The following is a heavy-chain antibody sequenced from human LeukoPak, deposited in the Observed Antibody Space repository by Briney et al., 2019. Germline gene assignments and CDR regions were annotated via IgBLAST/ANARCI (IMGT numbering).Heavy chain of an antibody. J-gene: IGHJ4*02. CDR3: ASLAVAGSPGY. CDR1: GGSFSGYY. Sequence: SETLSLTCAVYGGSFSGYYWSWIRQPPGKGLEWIGEINHRRSTNYNPSLKSRVTISVDTSKNQFSLKLSSVTAADTAVYYCASLAVAGSPGYWGQGTLVTVSS. D-gene: IGHD6-19*01. V-gene: IGHV4-34*01. CDR2: INHRRST.